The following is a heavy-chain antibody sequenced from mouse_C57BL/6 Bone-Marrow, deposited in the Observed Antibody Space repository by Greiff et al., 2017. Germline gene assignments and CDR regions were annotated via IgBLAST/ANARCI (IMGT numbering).Heavy chain of an antibody. V-gene: IGHV1-81*01. D-gene: IGHD1-1*01. CDR3: ARLDYYGSSSFAY. J-gene: IGHJ3*01. CDR2: IYPRSGNT. Sequence: VKLMESGAELARPGASVKLSCKASGYTFTSYGISWVKLRTGQGLEWIGEIYPRSGNTYYNEKFKGKATLAADKSSSTAYMALRSLTSEDSAVYFCARLDYYGSSSFAYWGQGTLVTVSA. CDR1: GYTFTSYG.